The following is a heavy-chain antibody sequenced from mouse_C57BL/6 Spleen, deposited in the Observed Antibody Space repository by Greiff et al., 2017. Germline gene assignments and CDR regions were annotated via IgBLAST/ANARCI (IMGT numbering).Heavy chain of an antibody. CDR2: IWGDGST. CDR1: GFSLTSSG. V-gene: IGHV2-3*01. J-gene: IGHJ4*01. Sequence: VKLMESGPGLVAPSQSLSITFTVPGFSLTSSGVSWVRQPPGKGLEWLGVIWGDGSTNYPSALISRLSISKDNSKSQVFLKLNSLQTDDTATYYCAKPGYGNYDAMDYWGQGTSVTVSS. CDR3: AKPGYGNYDAMDY. D-gene: IGHD2-1*01.